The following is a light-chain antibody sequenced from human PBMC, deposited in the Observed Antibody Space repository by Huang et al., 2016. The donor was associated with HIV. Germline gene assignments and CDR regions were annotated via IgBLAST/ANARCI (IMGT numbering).Light chain of an antibody. CDR2: GVS. CDR1: QSITNN. Sequence: EIMLAQSPANLSISPGEGASVSCRASQSITNNLAWYQQKPGQAPRLLIDGVSARAAGVPARFSGSGSGTEFTLTITSLQSEDFVLYFCQQYHDWPLSFGGGT. V-gene: IGKV3-15*01. CDR3: QQYHDWPLS. J-gene: IGKJ4*01.